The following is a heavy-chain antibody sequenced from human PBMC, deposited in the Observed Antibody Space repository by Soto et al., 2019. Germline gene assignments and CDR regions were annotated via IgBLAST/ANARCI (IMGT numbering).Heavy chain of an antibody. D-gene: IGHD6-6*01. CDR2: VNPSSGGT. V-gene: IGHV1-2*02. Sequence: ASVKVSCKASGFTFTGYYMHWVRQAPGQGLEWMGWVNPSSGGTNYAQKFQGRVTMTRDTSISTAYMELSRLRSDDAALYYCATEYSRSSGREFDYWGQGTLVTVSS. J-gene: IGHJ4*02. CDR3: ATEYSRSSGREFDY. CDR1: GFTFTGYY.